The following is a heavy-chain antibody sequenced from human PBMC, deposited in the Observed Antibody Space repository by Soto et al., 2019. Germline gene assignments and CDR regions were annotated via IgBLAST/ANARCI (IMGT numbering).Heavy chain of an antibody. V-gene: IGHV4-34*01. CDR1: GGSFSGYY. CDR2: INHSGST. Sequence: SETLSLTCAVYGGSFSGYYWSWIRQPPGKGLEWIGEINHSGSTNYNPSHKSRVTISVDTSKNQFSLKLSSVTAADTAVYYCAGYGDYLGYWGQGTLVTVSS. J-gene: IGHJ4*02. D-gene: IGHD4-17*01. CDR3: AGYGDYLGY.